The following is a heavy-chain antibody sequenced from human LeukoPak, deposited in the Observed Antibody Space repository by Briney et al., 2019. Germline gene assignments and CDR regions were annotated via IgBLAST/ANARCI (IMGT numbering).Heavy chain of an antibody. CDR2: IYSGGTT. D-gene: IGHD5-18*01. V-gene: IGHV3-53*04. CDR1: GFTVSTNC. CDR3: ARVDTVMAYYFDL. J-gene: IGHJ4*02. Sequence: GGSLRLSCAASGFTVSTNCTTWVRQAPGKGLEWVSTIYSGGTTYYADSVMGRFTISRHNSRNTLYLQMNSLRAEDTAVYYCARVDTVMAYYFDLWGQGILVTVSS.